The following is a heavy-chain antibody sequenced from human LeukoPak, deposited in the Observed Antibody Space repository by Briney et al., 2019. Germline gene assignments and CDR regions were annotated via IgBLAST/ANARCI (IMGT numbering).Heavy chain of an antibody. D-gene: IGHD6-6*01. J-gene: IGHJ4*02. CDR3: TREWQLVPFFDY. V-gene: IGHV3-49*04. Sequence: GGSLRLSCTASGFTFGDYAMSWVRQAPGKGLEWVGFIRSKAYGGTTEYAASVKGRLTISRDDSKSIAYLQMNSLKTEDTAVYYCTREWQLVPFFDYWGQGTLVTVSS. CDR2: IRSKAYGGTT. CDR1: GFTFGDYA.